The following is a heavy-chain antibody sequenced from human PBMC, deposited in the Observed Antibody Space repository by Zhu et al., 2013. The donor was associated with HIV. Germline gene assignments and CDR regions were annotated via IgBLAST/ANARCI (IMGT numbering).Heavy chain of an antibody. CDR3: ARGDSSGYYDY. J-gene: IGHJ4*02. V-gene: IGHV1-2*02. Sequence: QGQLVQSGAAVQEPGATLRVSCRAFGDTLRNSDVHWVRQAPGQGLEWMGWINPNSGGTNYAQKFQGRVTMTRDTSISTAYMELSRLRSDDTAVYYCARGDSSGYYDYWGQGTLVTVSS. CDR1: GDTLRNSD. D-gene: IGHD3-22*01. CDR2: INPNSGGT.